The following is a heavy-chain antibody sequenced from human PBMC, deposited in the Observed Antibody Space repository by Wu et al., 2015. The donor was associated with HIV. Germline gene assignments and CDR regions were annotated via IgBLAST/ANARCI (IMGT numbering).Heavy chain of an antibody. CDR1: GYTFTGYY. J-gene: IGHJ4*02. Sequence: QVQLVQSGAEVRKPGASVKVSCKTSGYTFTGYYLHWVRQAPGQGLEWMGWINDDTGDTRYAQRFQGRVTMTRDTSINTGYMELRRLRSDDTAVYYCAIGRGTPEDYWGQGTLVTVSS. CDR2: INDDTGDT. D-gene: IGHD2-15*01. CDR3: AIGRGTPEDY. V-gene: IGHV1-2*02.